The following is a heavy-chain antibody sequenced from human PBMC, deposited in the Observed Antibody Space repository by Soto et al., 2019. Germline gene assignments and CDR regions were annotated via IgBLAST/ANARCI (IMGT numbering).Heavy chain of an antibody. CDR1: EFTFINLG. J-gene: IGHJ6*02. CDR2: ISYDGSNK. Sequence: GRLNRVWCGASEFTFINLGMHWIIQAPGKGLEWVAVISYDGSNKYYADSVKGRFTISRDNSKNTLYLQMNSLKTEDTAVYYCTTDQFSTGLRFLEWSYGMDVWGQGTTVTVSS. V-gene: IGHV3-30*03. CDR3: TTDQFSTGLRFLEWSYGMDV. D-gene: IGHD3-3*01.